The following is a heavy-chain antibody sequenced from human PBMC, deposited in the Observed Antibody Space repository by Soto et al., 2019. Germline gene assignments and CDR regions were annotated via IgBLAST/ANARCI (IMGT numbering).Heavy chain of an antibody. CDR1: AISFNTYG. CDR3: ARQKSPEGWFDP. J-gene: IGHJ5*02. CDR2: VTVTGGST. Sequence: LRLSCAASAISFNTYGVTWVRQAPGKGLEWVSTVTVTGGSTYYADSVKGRFTISRDRSNYTVSLLLNSLRVEDTAIYYCARQKSPEGWFDPWGQGTLVTVSS. V-gene: IGHV3-23*01.